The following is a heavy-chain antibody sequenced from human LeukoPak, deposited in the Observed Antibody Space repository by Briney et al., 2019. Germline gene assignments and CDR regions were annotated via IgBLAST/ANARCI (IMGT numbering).Heavy chain of an antibody. D-gene: IGHD1-26*01. CDR3: ARGQTIVGATDFDY. J-gene: IGHJ4*02. Sequence: SETLSLTCTVSGGSISSYYWSWIRQPPGKGLEWIGYIYYSGSTNYNPSLKSRVTISVDTSKNQFSLKLGSVTAADTAVYYCARGQTIVGATDFDYWGQGTLVTVSS. V-gene: IGHV4-59*01. CDR1: GGSISSYY. CDR2: IYYSGST.